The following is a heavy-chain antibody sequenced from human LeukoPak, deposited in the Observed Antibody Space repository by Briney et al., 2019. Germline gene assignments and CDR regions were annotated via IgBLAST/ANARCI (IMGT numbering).Heavy chain of an antibody. D-gene: IGHD2-15*01. CDR1: GLTFSRYD. J-gene: IGHJ3*02. V-gene: IGHV3-13*05. Sequence: RPGGCLTLSCAPSGLTFSRYDMHWVRQATGKGLEWVSAIGTAGDPYYPGSVKARFTISRENAKNSLYLQMISLRAGDTAVYYCARGLRYCSGGSCYNRDAFDIWGQGTMFSASS. CDR3: ARGLRYCSGGSCYNRDAFDI. CDR2: IGTAGDP.